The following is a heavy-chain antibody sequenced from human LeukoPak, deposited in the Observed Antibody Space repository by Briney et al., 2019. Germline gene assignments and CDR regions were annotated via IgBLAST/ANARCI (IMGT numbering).Heavy chain of an antibody. CDR1: VYTFTDAR. CDR3: TTGGYYLAATWFAS. CDR2: MKSKNDGGTT. Sequence: MTGGSLRLFCGASVYTFTDARMSWVRQARGKGVECVGRMKSKNDGGTTEYGAPLKGRVTIQSDDSKKTATLQMNSLKTEDTAVYYCTTGGYYLAATWFASWGQGTLVTVSS. J-gene: IGHJ5*01. D-gene: IGHD2/OR15-2a*01. V-gene: IGHV3-15*01.